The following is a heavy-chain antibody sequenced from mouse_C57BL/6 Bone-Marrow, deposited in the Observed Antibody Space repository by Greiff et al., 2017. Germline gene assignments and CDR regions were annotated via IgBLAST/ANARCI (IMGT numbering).Heavy chain of an antibody. V-gene: IGHV1-55*01. D-gene: IGHD1-1*01. CDR2: IYPGSGST. Sequence: QVQLQQPGAELVKPGASVKMSCKASGYTFTSYWITWVKQRPGQGLEWIGYIYPGSGSTNYNEKFKSTATVTVDTSSSTAYMQLSSLTSEESAVYYWARLATTVVDYWGQGTTLTVSS. J-gene: IGHJ2*01. CDR3: ARLATTVVDY. CDR1: GYTFTSYW.